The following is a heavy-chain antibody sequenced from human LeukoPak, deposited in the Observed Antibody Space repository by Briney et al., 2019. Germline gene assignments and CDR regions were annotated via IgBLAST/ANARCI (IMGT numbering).Heavy chain of an antibody. D-gene: IGHD5-18*01. V-gene: IGHV1-2*02. J-gene: IGHJ6*03. CDR3: ARGLYSYGDYYYYMDV. CDR2: INPNSGGT. CDR1: GYTFTGYY. Sequence: ASVKVSCKASGYTFTGYYIHWVRQAPGQGLEWMGWINPNSGGTNYAQKFQGRVTMTRDTSISTAYMELSRLRSDDTAVYYCARGLYSYGDYYYYMDVWGKGTTVTVSS.